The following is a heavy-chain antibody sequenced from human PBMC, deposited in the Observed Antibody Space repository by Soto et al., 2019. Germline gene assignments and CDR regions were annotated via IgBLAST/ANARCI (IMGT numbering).Heavy chain of an antibody. Sequence: AGSLRLACAASGFTFSNYAMHWVRQAPGKGLEWVALTSYDGNNEYYTDSVKGRFTISRDNSKNTLFLQMNSPRPEDTAVYYCAKDKGVFNWAPSYFDYWGQGALVTVSS. D-gene: IGHD1-1*01. V-gene: IGHV3-30*18. J-gene: IGHJ4*02. CDR1: GFTFSNYA. CDR3: AKDKGVFNWAPSYFDY. CDR2: TSYDGNNE.